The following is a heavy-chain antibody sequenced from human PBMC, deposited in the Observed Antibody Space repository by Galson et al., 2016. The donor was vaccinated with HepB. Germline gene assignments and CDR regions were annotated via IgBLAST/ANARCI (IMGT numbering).Heavy chain of an antibody. J-gene: IGHJ3*02. CDR1: GGSISSGAYY. CDR2: IYTSGST. D-gene: IGHD2-15*01. Sequence: TLSLTCTVSGGSISSGAYYRSWIRQHPGKGLEWIGRIYTSGSTNYNPSLKSRVTISVDTSKNQFSLKLSSVTAADKAVYYWASEVVVGAAPWAFDIWGQGTMVTVSS. V-gene: IGHV4-61*02. CDR3: ASEVVVGAAPWAFDI.